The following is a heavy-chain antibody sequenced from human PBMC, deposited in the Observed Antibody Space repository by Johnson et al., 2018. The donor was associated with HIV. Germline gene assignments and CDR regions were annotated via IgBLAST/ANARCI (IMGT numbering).Heavy chain of an antibody. J-gene: IGHJ3*02. V-gene: IGHV3-30-3*01. CDR2: ISYDGSNK. CDR1: GFTFSNYA. CDR3: AIGRSVAVRIGGFDI. D-gene: IGHD6-6*01. Sequence: QVQLVESGGGLIQPGGSLRLSCAASGFTFSNYAMYWVRQAPGKGLEWVAAISYDGSNKYYADSVKDRFTISRDNSKNTLCLQMKSLRPEDTAVFYCAIGRSVAVRIGGFDIWGQGTMVTVSS.